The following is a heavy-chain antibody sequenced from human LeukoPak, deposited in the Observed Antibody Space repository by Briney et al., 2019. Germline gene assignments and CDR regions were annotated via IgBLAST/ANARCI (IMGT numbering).Heavy chain of an antibody. CDR1: GFTFSSYA. J-gene: IGHJ4*02. V-gene: IGHV3-30-3*01. CDR3: ARTLRRSMIDDY. CDR2: ISYDGSNK. Sequence: GGSLRLSCAASGFTFSSYAMHWVRQAPGKGLEWVAVISYDGSNKYYADSVKGRFTISRDNSKNTLYLQMNSLRAEDTAVYYCARTLRRSMIDDYWGQGTLVTVSS. D-gene: IGHD5/OR15-5a*01.